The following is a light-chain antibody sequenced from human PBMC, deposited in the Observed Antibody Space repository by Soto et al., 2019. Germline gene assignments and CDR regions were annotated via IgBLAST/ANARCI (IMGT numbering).Light chain of an antibody. CDR1: SSDVGGYNF. Sequence: QSVLTQPPSASGSPGQSVTISCTGTSSDVGGYNFVSWYQQHPGKVPKLMIYEVTKRPSGVPSRFSGSKSGNTASLTVSGLQAEDGADYYCSSYAGSTNLGVFGGGTKLTVL. J-gene: IGLJ3*02. CDR2: EVT. V-gene: IGLV2-8*01. CDR3: SSYAGSTNLGV.